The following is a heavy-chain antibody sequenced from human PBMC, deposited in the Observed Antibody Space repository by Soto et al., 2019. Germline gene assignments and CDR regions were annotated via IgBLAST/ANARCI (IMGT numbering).Heavy chain of an antibody. Sequence: QVHRVQSGAEVKKPGASVKVSCKASGYTFNTYGITWVRQAPGQGLEWMAWINDYNGNTLNANNLQGRVTITTDTSTSTAYMEIRSLTSADTAGYYCARNRDRVADFWGQGTMVTVSS. CDR2: INDYNGNT. CDR1: GYTFNTYG. V-gene: IGHV1-18*01. CDR3: ARNRDRVADF. D-gene: IGHD5-12*01. J-gene: IGHJ3*01.